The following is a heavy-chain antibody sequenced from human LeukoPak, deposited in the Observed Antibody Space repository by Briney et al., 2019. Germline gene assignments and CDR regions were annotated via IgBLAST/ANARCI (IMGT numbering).Heavy chain of an antibody. CDR2: ISGSGGST. CDR1: GFTFSSYG. D-gene: IGHD6-13*01. J-gene: IGHJ4*02. V-gene: IGHV3-23*01. CDR3: AKRSNLRSRSPFEY. Sequence: GGSLRLSCAASGFTFSSYGMSWVRQAPGKGLEWVSAISGSGGSTYYADSVKGRFTISRDNSKNTLYLQMNSLRAEDTAVYYCAKRSNLRSRSPFEYWGQGTLVTVSS.